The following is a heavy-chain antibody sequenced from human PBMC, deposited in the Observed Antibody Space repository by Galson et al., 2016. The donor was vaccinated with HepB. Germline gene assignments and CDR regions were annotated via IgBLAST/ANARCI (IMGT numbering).Heavy chain of an antibody. CDR3: ASDESVAAAVTGY. V-gene: IGHV1-46*01. Sequence: SVKVSCKASGYIFTGYYIHWVRQAPGQGPEWLGIINPSGGTTTYAQKFQGRVTLTRDTSTSTVYMELSSLRSEDTAVYYSASDESVAAAVTGYWGQGTLATVSS. CDR1: GYIFTGYY. D-gene: IGHD6-13*01. J-gene: IGHJ4*02. CDR2: INPSGGTT.